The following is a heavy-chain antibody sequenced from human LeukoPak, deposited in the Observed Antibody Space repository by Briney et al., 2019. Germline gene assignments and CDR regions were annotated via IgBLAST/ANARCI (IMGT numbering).Heavy chain of an antibody. Sequence: PGASLRPSCAASGVSGVTFSNHALNWVRQAPGKGLEWVSDISGSGHTTNYADSVKGRFSISRDNSKTTLYLQMSSLRVEDTAVYYCVEGIFDYWGQGTLVTVSS. CDR2: ISGSGHTT. D-gene: IGHD3-10*01. V-gene: IGHV3-23*01. J-gene: IGHJ4*02. CDR1: GVSGVTFSNHA. CDR3: VEGIFDY.